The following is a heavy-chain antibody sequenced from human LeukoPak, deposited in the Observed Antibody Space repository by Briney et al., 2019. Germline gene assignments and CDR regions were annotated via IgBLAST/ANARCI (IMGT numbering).Heavy chain of an antibody. V-gene: IGHV3-21*01. CDR2: ISSSSSYI. D-gene: IGHD5-12*01. J-gene: IGHJ4*02. CDR3: ARDGGYSGYDADC. Sequence: GGSLRLSCAASRFTFSSYSMDWVRQAPGKGLEWVSSISSSSSYIYYADSVKGRFTISRDNAKNSLYLQMNSLRAEDTAVYYCARDGGYSGYDADCWGQGTLVTVSS. CDR1: RFTFSSYS.